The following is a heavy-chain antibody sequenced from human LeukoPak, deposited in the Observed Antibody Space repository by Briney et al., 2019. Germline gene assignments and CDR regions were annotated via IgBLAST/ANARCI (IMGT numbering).Heavy chain of an antibody. V-gene: IGHV4-59*01. CDR1: GGSISGYY. D-gene: IGHD1-26*01. J-gene: IGHJ4*02. Sequence: PSETLSLTCTVSGGSISGYYWSWSRQAPGKGVEWIGNLYYNRGAWYKSSLKSRVTTSVDTSKNEFSLRLSSVTAADTAVYFCARDPLSYWGSGSYYPSDYWGQGTLVTVSS. CDR3: ARDPLSYWGSGSYYPSDY. CDR2: LYYNRGA.